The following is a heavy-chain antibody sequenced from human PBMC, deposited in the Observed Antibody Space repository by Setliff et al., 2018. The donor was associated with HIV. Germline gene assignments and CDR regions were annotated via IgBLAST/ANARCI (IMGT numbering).Heavy chain of an antibody. CDR2: IIPKSDTT. V-gene: IGHV1-69*06. D-gene: IGHD3-3*01. CDR3: ARADETTIFGVVYSVGYWFDP. J-gene: IGHJ5*02. Sequence: SVKVSCKASGDIFSFYALSWVRQAPGQGLEWMGKIIPKSDTTTYAQKFQGRVTMTADKSSNTAYMELRSLRSDDTAVYYCARADETTIFGVVYSVGYWFDPWGQGTLVTVSS. CDR1: GDIFSFYA.